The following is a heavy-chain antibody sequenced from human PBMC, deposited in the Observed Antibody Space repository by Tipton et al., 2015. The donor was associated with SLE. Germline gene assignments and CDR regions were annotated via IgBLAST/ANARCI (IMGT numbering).Heavy chain of an antibody. J-gene: IGHJ4*02. Sequence: SLRLSCEASGFIVSNNYMSWVRQAPGKGLEWVSGINWNSGSIGYADSVKGRFTISRDNAKNSLYLQMNSLRDEDTAVYYCARGKYYFDYWGQGALVTVSS. CDR1: GFIVSNNY. D-gene: IGHD2/OR15-2a*01. V-gene: IGHV3-20*04. CDR2: INWNSGSI. CDR3: ARGKYYFDY.